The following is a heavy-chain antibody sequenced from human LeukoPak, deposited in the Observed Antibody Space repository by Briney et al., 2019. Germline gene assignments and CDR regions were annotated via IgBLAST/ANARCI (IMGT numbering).Heavy chain of an antibody. CDR3: ARPRTTDYYFDY. D-gene: IGHD4/OR15-4a*01. J-gene: IGHJ4*02. Sequence: GGSLRLSCVASGFIFRTYWMSWVRQAPGKGLEWVANIKQDGSEQYYLESAKGRFTISRDNAKNSLYLQMNSLRAEDTAVYYCARPRTTDYYFDYWGQGTLVTVSS. CDR1: GFIFRTYW. CDR2: IKQDGSEQ. V-gene: IGHV3-7*04.